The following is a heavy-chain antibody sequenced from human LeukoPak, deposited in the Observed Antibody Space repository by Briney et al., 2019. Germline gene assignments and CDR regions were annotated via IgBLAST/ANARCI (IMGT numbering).Heavy chain of an antibody. CDR1: GFTFSSYG. J-gene: IGHJ6*03. D-gene: IGHD3-10*01. Sequence: GGSLRLSCAASGFTFSSYGMSWVRQAPGKGLEWVSSIIGTGGSTHYADSVKGRFTISRDNAKNSLYLQMNSLRAEDTAVYYCAVTMVQGVIIWNYMDVWGKGTTVTISS. CDR3: AVTMVQGVIIWNYMDV. CDR2: IIGTGGST. V-gene: IGHV3-23*01.